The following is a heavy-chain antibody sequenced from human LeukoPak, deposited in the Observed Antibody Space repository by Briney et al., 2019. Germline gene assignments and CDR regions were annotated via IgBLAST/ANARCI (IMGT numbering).Heavy chain of an antibody. CDR3: ATRKLGNDY. J-gene: IGHJ4*02. V-gene: IGHV4-61*10. Sequence: PSETLSLTCTVSGHSLSSGDYYWRWIRQPAGKGLEWIGRISSSGSTNYHPSLKSRVTISVDTSKNQFSLKLYSVTAADTAVYYCATRKLGNDYWGQGTLVTVSS. D-gene: IGHD7-27*01. CDR2: ISSSGST. CDR1: GHSLSSGDYY.